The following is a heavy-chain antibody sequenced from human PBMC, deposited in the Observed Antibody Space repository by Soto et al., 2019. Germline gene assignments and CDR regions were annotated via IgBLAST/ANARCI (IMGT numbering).Heavy chain of an antibody. J-gene: IGHJ4*02. CDR3: ARPRGYSYGYLPLDFDC. CDR1: GYSFTKCW. Sequence: ESLQISGKWSGYSFTKCWIGCVLHMPGKGLEWMGIIYPCDSDTRYSPSFQGQVTISADKSINTAYLQWSSLKASDTAMYYCARPRGYSYGYLPLDFDCWGQGTLVTVSS. V-gene: IGHV5-51*01. D-gene: IGHD5-18*01. CDR2: IYPCDSDT.